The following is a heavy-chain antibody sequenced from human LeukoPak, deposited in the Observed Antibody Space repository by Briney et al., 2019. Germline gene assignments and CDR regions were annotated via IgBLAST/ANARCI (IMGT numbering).Heavy chain of an antibody. CDR3: AKGGGGHCSGGFCSNFDY. CDR1: GFTFTTYA. Sequence: GGSLRLSCAASGFTFTTYAMNWVRQAPGKGLEWVSGISASGGTTYYADSVKGRFTISRDNSKITLYLQMNSLRGEDTALYYCAKGGGGHCSGGFCSNFDYWGQGALVTVSA. J-gene: IGHJ4*02. D-gene: IGHD2-15*01. V-gene: IGHV3-23*01. CDR2: ISASGGTT.